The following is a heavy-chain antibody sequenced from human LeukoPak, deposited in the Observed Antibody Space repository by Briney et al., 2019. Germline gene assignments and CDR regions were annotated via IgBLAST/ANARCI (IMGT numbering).Heavy chain of an antibody. CDR2: IIPIFGIA. CDR3: ARGCGGDCYSEDYYYGMDV. J-gene: IGHJ6*02. CDR1: GGTFSSYA. D-gene: IGHD2-21*02. V-gene: IGHV1-69*04. Sequence: PAASVKVSCKASGGTFSSYAISWVRQAPGQGLEWMGRIIPIFGIANYAQKFQGRVTITADKSTSTAYMELSSLRSEDTAVYYYARGCGGDCYSEDYYYGMDVWGQGTTVTVSS.